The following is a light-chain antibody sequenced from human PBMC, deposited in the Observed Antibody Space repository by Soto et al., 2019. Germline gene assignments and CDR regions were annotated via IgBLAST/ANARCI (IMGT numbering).Light chain of an antibody. J-gene: IGLJ3*02. CDR1: SIGGKS. CDR3: QVWDDTSDRPM. CDR2: DDS. V-gene: IGLV3-21*02. Sequence: SYELTQPPSVSVAPGQTATITCAGNSIGGKSVHWYQQIPAHAPVLVVYDDSDRPSGIPERFSGSNSANTATLTISRVDAGDEADYYCQVWDDTSDRPMFGGGTQLTLL.